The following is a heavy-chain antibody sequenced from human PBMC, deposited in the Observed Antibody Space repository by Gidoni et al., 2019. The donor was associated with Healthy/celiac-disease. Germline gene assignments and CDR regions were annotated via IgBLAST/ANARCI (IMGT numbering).Heavy chain of an antibody. CDR2: ISYDGSNK. D-gene: IGHD2-2*01. J-gene: IGHJ5*02. Sequence: QVQLVESGGGVVQPGRSLRLSCAASGFTFSSYGMHRVRQAPGKGLEWVAVISYDGSNKYYADSVKGRFTISRDNSKNTLYLQMNSLRAEDTAVYYCAKKRGYCSSTSCSRLDWFDPWGQGTLVTVSS. V-gene: IGHV3-30*18. CDR1: GFTFSSYG. CDR3: AKKRGYCSSTSCSRLDWFDP.